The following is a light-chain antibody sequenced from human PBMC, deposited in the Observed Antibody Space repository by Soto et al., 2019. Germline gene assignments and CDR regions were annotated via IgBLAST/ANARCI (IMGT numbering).Light chain of an antibody. CDR1: DSDVGAYNS. Sequence: QSALAQPASVSGSPGQSITISCTGTDSDVGAYNSVSWYQQHPHKAPRLIIYKGTRRPSGISYRFSGSTSGNAASLTISALQADDEADYFCCSSAPERTSGVGSGTKVTVL. CDR3: CSSAPERTSG. J-gene: IGLJ1*01. CDR2: KGT. V-gene: IGLV2-23*01.